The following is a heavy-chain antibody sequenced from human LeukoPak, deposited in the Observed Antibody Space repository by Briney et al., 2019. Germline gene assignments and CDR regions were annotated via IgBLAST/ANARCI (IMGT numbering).Heavy chain of an antibody. CDR2: ILHSGST. J-gene: IGHJ4*02. V-gene: IGHV4-30-2*01. D-gene: IGHD3-3*01. CDR1: GGSFTSGTCY. CDR3: ARTRDFWNGYFDY. Sequence: SQTLSLTCDVSGGSFTSGTCYWGWLRQPPGKGLEWIGYILHSGSTYQNPSLKSRVTISVDTSKSQFSLKLSSVTVADTAVYYCARTRDFWNGYFDYWGQGTLVTVSS.